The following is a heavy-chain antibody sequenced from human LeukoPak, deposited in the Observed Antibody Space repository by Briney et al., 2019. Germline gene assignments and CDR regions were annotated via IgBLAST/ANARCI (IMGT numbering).Heavy chain of an antibody. CDR2: IYTGGDT. CDR1: GFTVSSNY. CDR3: TKGLWAGVSAARD. V-gene: IGHV3-66*01. J-gene: IGHJ4*02. D-gene: IGHD2-8*01. Sequence: GGSLRLSCAASGFTVSSNYMSWVRQAPGKGLEWVSTIYTGGDTYYADSVKGRFSISRDNSQNTLYLQMNSLRVEDTAVYYCTKGLWAGVSAARDWGQGTLVTVSS.